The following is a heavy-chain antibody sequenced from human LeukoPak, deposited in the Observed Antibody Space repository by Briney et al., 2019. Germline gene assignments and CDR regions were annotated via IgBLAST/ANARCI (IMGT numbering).Heavy chain of an antibody. V-gene: IGHV1-18*04. CDR3: ARGGGYCSTTSCYTGIIRGWFDP. CDR1: GYTFTSYY. D-gene: IGHD2-2*02. J-gene: IGHJ5*02. Sequence: ASVEVSCKASGYTFTSYYMHWVRQAPGQGLEWMGWINAYNGNTNYAQKLQGRVTMTTDTSTSTAYMELRSLRSDDTAVYYCARGGGYCSTTSCYTGIIRGWFDPWGQGTLVTVSS. CDR2: INAYNGNT.